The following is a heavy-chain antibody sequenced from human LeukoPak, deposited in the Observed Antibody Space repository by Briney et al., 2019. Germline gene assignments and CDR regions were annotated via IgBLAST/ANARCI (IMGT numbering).Heavy chain of an antibody. J-gene: IGHJ4*02. Sequence: PSETLSLTRTVSGDSFSSTTYYWGWIRQPPGKGLEWIGSIHYGGSTFYNPSLKSRVTISVDTSKNQFSLKLSSATAADTAVYYCASLQHRGGSGFFDYWGQGTLVTVSS. CDR1: GDSFSSTTYY. CDR2: IHYGGST. D-gene: IGHD3-10*01. CDR3: ASLQHRGGSGFFDY. V-gene: IGHV4-39*07.